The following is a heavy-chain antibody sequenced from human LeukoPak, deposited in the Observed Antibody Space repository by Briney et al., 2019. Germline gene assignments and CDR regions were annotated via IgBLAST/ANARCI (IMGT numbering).Heavy chain of an antibody. D-gene: IGHD1-1*01. CDR1: GGSINNYY. CDR3: ARSDWMRWFDP. Sequence: SETLSLTCTVSGGSINNYYWSWIRQTPGKGLEWIGYMYYSGTTNYNPSLKSRVTISVDTSKNQFSLKLSSVTAADTAVYYRARSDWMRWFDPWGLGTLVTVSS. J-gene: IGHJ5*02. V-gene: IGHV4-59*08. CDR2: MYYSGTT.